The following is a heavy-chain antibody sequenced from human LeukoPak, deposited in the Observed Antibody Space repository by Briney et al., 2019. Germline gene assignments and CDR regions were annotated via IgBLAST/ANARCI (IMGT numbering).Heavy chain of an antibody. CDR3: VRDRGDFWSGYYTD. Sequence: GGSLRLSCAASGFTFSDYYMSWIRQAPGKGLEWGSSISGSSSYIYYADSVKGRFTISRDNAKNSLYLQMNSLRADDTAVYYCVRDRGDFWSGYYTDWGQGTLVSVSS. J-gene: IGHJ4*02. D-gene: IGHD3-3*01. V-gene: IGHV3-11*06. CDR2: ISGSSSYI. CDR1: GFTFSDYY.